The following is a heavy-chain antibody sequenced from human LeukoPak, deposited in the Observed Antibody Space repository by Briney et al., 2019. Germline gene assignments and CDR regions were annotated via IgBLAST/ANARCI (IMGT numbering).Heavy chain of an antibody. J-gene: IGHJ4*02. Sequence: SVKVSCKASGYTFTSYGISWVRQAPGQGLEWMGGIIPIFGTANYAQKFQGRVTITTDESTSTAYMELSSLRSEDTAVYYCARDGAPTRWDIVVVPAAIPLLDWGQGTLVTVSS. D-gene: IGHD2-2*02. CDR3: ARDGAPTRWDIVVVPAAIPLLD. V-gene: IGHV1-69*05. CDR1: GYTFTSYG. CDR2: IIPIFGTA.